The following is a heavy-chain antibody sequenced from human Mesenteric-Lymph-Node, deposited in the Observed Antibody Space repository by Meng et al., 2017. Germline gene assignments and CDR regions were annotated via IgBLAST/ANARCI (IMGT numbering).Heavy chain of an antibody. CDR1: GGSISSGDYY. CDR3: ARVGWRQWSFDL. Sequence: QVQLQESGPGLVKPSQTLSLTCTVSGGSISSGDYYWSWIRQPPGKGLEWIGYIYYSGGTSYNPSLKSRVTISVDTSNNQFSLKLSSVTAADTAVYYCARVGWRQWSFDLWGRGTLVTVSS. V-gene: IGHV4-30-4*01. D-gene: IGHD5-18*01. CDR2: IYYSGGT. J-gene: IGHJ2*01.